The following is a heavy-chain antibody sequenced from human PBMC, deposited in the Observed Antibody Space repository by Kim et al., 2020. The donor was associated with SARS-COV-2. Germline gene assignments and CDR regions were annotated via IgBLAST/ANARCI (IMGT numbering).Heavy chain of an antibody. Sequence: GGSLRLSCAASGFTFSSYSMNWVRQAPGKGLEWVSAISSSSSYIYSAASVKGRFTISRDNAKNSLYLQMNSLGAEDTAVYYCAREGGGSSGWSGFDPWG. CDR1: GFTFSSYS. D-gene: IGHD6-19*01. J-gene: IGHJ5*02. CDR2: ISSSSSYI. V-gene: IGHV3-21*01. CDR3: AREGGGSSGWSGFDP.